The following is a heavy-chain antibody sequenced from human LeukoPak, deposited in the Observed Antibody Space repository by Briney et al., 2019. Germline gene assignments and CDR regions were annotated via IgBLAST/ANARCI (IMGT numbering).Heavy chain of an antibody. CDR2: IESKSDGGTT. V-gene: IGHV3-15*04. D-gene: IGHD3-16*01. CDR3: TLDDVGLAPDY. Sequence: PGGSLRLSCAASGFTFTAAWMSWVRQAPGKGLEWVGRIESKSDGGTTYYAAPVKGRFTISRDDLKNTLYLQMNSLKTEDTAVYFCTLDDVGLAPDYWCQGTLVTV. J-gene: IGHJ4*02. CDR1: GFTFTAAW.